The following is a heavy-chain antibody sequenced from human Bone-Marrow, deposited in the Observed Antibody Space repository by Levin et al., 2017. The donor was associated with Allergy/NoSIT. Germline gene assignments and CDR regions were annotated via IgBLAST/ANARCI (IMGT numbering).Heavy chain of an antibody. V-gene: IGHV5-51*01. J-gene: IGHJ4*02. Sequence: PGGSLRLSCEGSGDRFSNFWIGWVRQVPGKGLEWMGLIYVGDSETRYSPSFQGRVTITADTSIHTAYLPLSSLTASDSAIYYCAKLTGVEAAALQNWGQGTLVTVSS. CDR1: GDRFSNFW. CDR2: IYVGDSET. CDR3: AKLTGVEAAALQN. D-gene: IGHD2-2*02.